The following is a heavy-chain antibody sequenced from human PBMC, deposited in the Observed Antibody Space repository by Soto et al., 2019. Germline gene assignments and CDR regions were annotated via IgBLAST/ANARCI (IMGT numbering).Heavy chain of an antibody. J-gene: IGHJ3*02. V-gene: IGHV5-51*03. CDR2: NYAGASDT. D-gene: IGHD5-18*01. CDR3: ARRMSYGRYDAFDI. CDR1: GYRFTSYW. Sequence: VQLVQSGAEVKKPGASLKISCKGSGYRFTSYWIGWVRQMPGKGLEGMGVNYAGASDTRYSPSFQGQVTISADKSTSTAYLQWSSLKASDTAMYYGARRMSYGRYDAFDIWGQGTMLTVSS.